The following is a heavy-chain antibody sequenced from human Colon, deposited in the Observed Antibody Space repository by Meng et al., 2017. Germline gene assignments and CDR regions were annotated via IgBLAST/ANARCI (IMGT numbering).Heavy chain of an antibody. J-gene: IGHJ4*02. Sequence: QVQLPESRPGPGKPSATLSLTCAVSGYSISSSNWWVWIRQPPGKGLEWIGYIYYSGSTDYNPSLKSRVTMSVDTSKNQFSLKLSSVTAVDTAVYYCARKRDGYNPFDDWGQGTLVTVSS. D-gene: IGHD5-24*01. V-gene: IGHV4-28*01. CDR1: GYSISSSNW. CDR3: ARKRDGYNPFDD. CDR2: IYYSGST.